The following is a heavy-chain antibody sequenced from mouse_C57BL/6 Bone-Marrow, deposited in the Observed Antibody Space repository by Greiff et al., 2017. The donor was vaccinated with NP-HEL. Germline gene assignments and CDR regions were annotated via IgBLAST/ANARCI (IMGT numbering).Heavy chain of an antibody. Sequence: VQLVESGAELMKPGASVKLSCKATGYTFTGYWIEWVKQRPGHGLEWIGEILPGSGSTNYNQKFKGKATVTVDTSSSTAYMQLSSLTSEDSAVYYCARERDYGNYPYFDYWGQGTTLTVSS. D-gene: IGHD2-1*01. J-gene: IGHJ2*01. CDR1: GYTFTGYW. V-gene: IGHV1-9*01. CDR3: ARERDYGNYPYFDY. CDR2: ILPGSGST.